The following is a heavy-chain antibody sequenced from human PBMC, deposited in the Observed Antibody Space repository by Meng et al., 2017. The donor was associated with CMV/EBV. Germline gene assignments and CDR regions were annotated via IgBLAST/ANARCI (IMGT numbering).Heavy chain of an antibody. Sequence: GGSLRLSCTASGFTFRNAMNWVRQAPGKGLEWVSVISGSGVSRYYADSVKGRFTISRDNSKNTLYLQMNSLRAEDTAVYYCAKDPGLVITYFDYWGQGTLVTVSS. D-gene: IGHD3/OR15-3a*01. CDR3: AKDPGLVITYFDY. V-gene: IGHV3-23*01. CDR2: ISGSGVSR. CDR1: GFTFRNA. J-gene: IGHJ4*02.